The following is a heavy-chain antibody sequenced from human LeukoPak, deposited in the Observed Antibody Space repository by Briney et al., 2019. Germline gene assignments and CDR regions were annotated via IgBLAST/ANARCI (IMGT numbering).Heavy chain of an antibody. D-gene: IGHD3-22*01. CDR2: MNPNSGNT. V-gene: IGHV1-8*01. J-gene: IGHJ5*02. CDR3: ARVGHISDWFDP. CDR1: GYTFTSYD. Sequence: ASVEVSCKASGYTFTSYDINWVRQATGQGLEWMGWMNPNSGNTGYAQKFQGRVTMTRNTSISTAYMELSSLRPEDTAVYYCARVGHISDWFDPWGQGTLVTVSS.